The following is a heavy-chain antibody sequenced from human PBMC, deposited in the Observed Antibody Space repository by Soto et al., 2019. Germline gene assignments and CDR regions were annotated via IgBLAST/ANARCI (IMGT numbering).Heavy chain of an antibody. D-gene: IGHD3-10*01. CDR1: GVSISSSSYY. J-gene: IGHJ6*04. Sequence: PSETLSLTCTVSGVSISSSSYYWGWIRQPPGKGLEWIGSIYYSGSTYYNPSLKSRVTISVDTSKNQFSLKLSSVTAADTAVYYCARPRGLWFGEYWGKGTTVTVSS. CDR2: IYYSGST. V-gene: IGHV4-39*01. CDR3: ARPRGLWFGEY.